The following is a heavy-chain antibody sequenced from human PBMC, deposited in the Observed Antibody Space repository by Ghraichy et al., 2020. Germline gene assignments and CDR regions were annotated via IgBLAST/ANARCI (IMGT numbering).Heavy chain of an antibody. J-gene: IGHJ5*02. Sequence: GGSLRLSCAASGFTFRTYGMHWVRQAPGKGLEWVAVISDDGNKKYYADSVKGRFTISRDNSNNTLFLQMDSLRAEDTGVYYCARSGPGWLLLVDRWGQGTLVTVSS. CDR1: GFTFRTYG. D-gene: IGHD3-3*01. CDR3: ARSGPGWLLLVDR. CDR2: ISDDGNKK. V-gene: IGHV3-30*03.